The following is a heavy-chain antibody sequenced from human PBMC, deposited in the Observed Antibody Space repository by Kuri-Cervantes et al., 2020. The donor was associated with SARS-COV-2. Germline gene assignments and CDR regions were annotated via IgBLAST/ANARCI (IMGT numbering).Heavy chain of an antibody. CDR3: ARDGLELPLY. Sequence: GESLKISCAASGFTFSSYSMNWVRQAPGKGLEWVSYISSSSSYIYYADSVKGRFTISRDNAKNSLYLQMNSLRAEDTAVYYCARDGLELPLYWGQGTLVTVSS. CDR2: ISSSSSYI. J-gene: IGHJ4*02. CDR1: GFTFSSYS. V-gene: IGHV3-21*05. D-gene: IGHD1-7*01.